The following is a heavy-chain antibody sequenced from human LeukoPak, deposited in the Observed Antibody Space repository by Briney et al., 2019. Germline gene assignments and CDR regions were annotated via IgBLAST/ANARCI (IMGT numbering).Heavy chain of an antibody. CDR2: ISSSGGST. V-gene: IGHV3-64*01. J-gene: IGHJ4*02. CDR1: GFTFSSYA. CDR3: ARGPDVVLVSHWSFFDY. D-gene: IGHD2-8*02. Sequence: GGSLRLSCAASGFTFSSYAMHWVRQVPGKGLEYVSAISSSGGSTYYANSVKGRFTISRDNSKNTLYLQMGSLGTEDMAIYYCARGPDVVLVSHWSFFDYWGQGTLVTVSS.